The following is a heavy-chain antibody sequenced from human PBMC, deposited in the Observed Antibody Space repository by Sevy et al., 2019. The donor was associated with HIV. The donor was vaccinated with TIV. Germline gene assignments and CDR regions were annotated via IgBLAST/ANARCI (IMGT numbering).Heavy chain of an antibody. CDR2: ISFNGSRV. J-gene: IGHJ6*04. V-gene: IGHV3-11*04. CDR1: GFSFSDYY. CDR3: AREGPVGGMDV. D-gene: IGHD2-2*01. Sequence: GGSLRLSCAASGFSFSDYYMSWVRLSPGKGLEWVSYISFNGSRVYYIEAVKGRFTISRDNGRNSLYLQMNNLRVDDTSVYFCAREGPVGGMDVWGKGTTVTVSS.